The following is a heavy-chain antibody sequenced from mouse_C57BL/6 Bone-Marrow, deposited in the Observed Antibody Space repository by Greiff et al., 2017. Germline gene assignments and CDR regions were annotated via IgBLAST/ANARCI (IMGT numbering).Heavy chain of an antibody. CDR1: GYTFTDYN. Sequence: EVQLQQSGPELVKPGASVKIPCKASGYTFTDYNMDWVKQSPGKSLEWIGDINPNNGGTIYNQKFKGKATLTVDKSSSTAYMELRSLTSEDTAVYYYAGEVIYDGYYYFDYWGQGTTLTVSS. CDR2: INPNNGGT. V-gene: IGHV1-18*01. J-gene: IGHJ2*01. D-gene: IGHD2-3*01. CDR3: AGEVIYDGYYYFDY.